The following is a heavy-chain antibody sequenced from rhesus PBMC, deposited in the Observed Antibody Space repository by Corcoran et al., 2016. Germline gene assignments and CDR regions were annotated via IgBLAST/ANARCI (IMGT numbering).Heavy chain of an antibody. D-gene: IGHD6-25*01. CDR1: GGSISGYYL. V-gene: IGHV4S7*01. CDR3: ARDIAAAGIDY. CDR2: IYGGSGST. Sequence: QVQLQESGPGVVKPSETLSLTCAVSGGSISGYYLWSWIRQPPGKGLEWIGYIYGGSGSTSYNPSLKSPVIILIDTSKNQFSLKLSSVTAADTAVDYCARDIAAAGIDYWGQGVLVTVSS. J-gene: IGHJ4*01.